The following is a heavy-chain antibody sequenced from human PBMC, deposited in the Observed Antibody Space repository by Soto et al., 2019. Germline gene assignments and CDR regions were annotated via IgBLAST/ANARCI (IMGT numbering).Heavy chain of an antibody. D-gene: IGHD6-13*01. Sequence: QVQLVESGGGVVQPGRSLRLSCAASGFTFSSYGMHWVRQAPGKGLEWVAVIWYDGSEKYYADSVKGRFTISRDNSKNTLYLQMNSLRAEETAVYYCAKDRSSTLDGMDVWGQGTTVTVSS. V-gene: IGHV3-33*06. J-gene: IGHJ6*02. CDR1: GFTFSSYG. CDR2: IWYDGSEK. CDR3: AKDRSSTLDGMDV.